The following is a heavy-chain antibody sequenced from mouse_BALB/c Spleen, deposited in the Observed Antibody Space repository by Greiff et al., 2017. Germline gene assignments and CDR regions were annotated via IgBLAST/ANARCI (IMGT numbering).Heavy chain of an antibody. J-gene: IGHJ3*01. CDR1: GFTFNTYA. V-gene: IGHV10-1*02. CDR2: IRSKSNNYAT. Sequence: EVQLVESGGGLVQPKGSLKLSCAASGFTFNTYAMNWVRQAPGKGLEWVARIRSKSNNYATYYADSVKDRFTISRDDSQSMLYLQMNNLKTEDTAMYYCVRRSGDYDFAYWGQGTLVTVSA. CDR3: VRRSGDYDFAY. D-gene: IGHD2-4*01.